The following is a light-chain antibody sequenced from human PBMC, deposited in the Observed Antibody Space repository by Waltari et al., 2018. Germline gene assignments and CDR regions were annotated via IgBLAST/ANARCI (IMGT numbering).Light chain of an antibody. CDR3: QQYYSTPFT. CDR1: QSLLYTSNNKNY. CDR2: WAS. J-gene: IGKJ3*01. Sequence: DIVMTQSPDSLAVSLGERATINCKSSQSLLYTSNNKNYLTWYQHKPGQPPKLLISWASTRESGVPDRFSGSGSGTDFTLTISSLQAEDVAVYYCQQYYSTPFTFGPGTKVDIK. V-gene: IGKV4-1*01.